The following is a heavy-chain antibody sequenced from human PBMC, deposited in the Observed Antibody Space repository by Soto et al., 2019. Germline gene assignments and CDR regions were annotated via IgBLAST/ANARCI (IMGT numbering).Heavy chain of an antibody. CDR1: GGSISSSNW. Sequence: SETLSLTCAVSGGSISSSNWWSWVRQPPGKGLEWIGEIYHSGSTNYNPSLKSRVTISVDKSKNQFSLKLSSVTAADTAVYYCARACVLRFLEWLRPSWFDPWGQGTLVTVSS. D-gene: IGHD3-3*01. J-gene: IGHJ5*02. CDR3: ARACVLRFLEWLRPSWFDP. CDR2: IYHSGST. V-gene: IGHV4-4*02.